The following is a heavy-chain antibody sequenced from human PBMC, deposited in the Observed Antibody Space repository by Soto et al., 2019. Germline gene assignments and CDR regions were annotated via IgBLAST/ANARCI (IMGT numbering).Heavy chain of an antibody. CDR1: GGTFSSYA. V-gene: IGHV1-69*04. Sequence: SVKVSCKASGGTFSSYAISWVRQAPGQGLEWMGRIIPILGIANYAQKFQGRVTITADKSTSTAYMELSSLRSEDTAVYYCARANQYCSSTSCYYFDYWGQGTLVTVSS. CDR3: ARANQYCSSTSCYYFDY. D-gene: IGHD2-2*01. CDR2: IIPILGIA. J-gene: IGHJ4*02.